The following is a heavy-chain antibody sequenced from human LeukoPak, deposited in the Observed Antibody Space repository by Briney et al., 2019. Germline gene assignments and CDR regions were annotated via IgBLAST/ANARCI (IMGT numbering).Heavy chain of an antibody. CDR2: ISYDGSNK. J-gene: IGHJ4*02. CDR1: GFTFSSYA. Sequence: GGSLRLSCAASGFTFSSYAMHWVRQAPGKGLEWVAVISYDGSNKYYADSVKGRFTISRDNSKNTLYLQMNSLRAEDTAVYYCARKAWVAAAFIDYWGQGTLVTVSS. CDR3: ARKAWVAAAFIDY. D-gene: IGHD6-13*01. V-gene: IGHV3-30-3*01.